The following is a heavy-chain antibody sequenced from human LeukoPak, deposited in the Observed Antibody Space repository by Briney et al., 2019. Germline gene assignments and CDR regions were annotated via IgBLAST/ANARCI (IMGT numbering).Heavy chain of an antibody. V-gene: IGHV4-34*01. CDR1: GGSFSGYY. CDR3: ARGMTPTARAFFEL. J-gene: IGHJ4*02. Sequence: PSETLSLTCAVYGGSFSGYYWSWIRQPPGKGLEWIGEINHSGSTNYNPSLKSRVTISVDTSKNQFSLKLSPVTAADTAVYYCARGMTPTARAFFELWGQGILVTVSS. CDR2: INHSGST. D-gene: IGHD1-1*01.